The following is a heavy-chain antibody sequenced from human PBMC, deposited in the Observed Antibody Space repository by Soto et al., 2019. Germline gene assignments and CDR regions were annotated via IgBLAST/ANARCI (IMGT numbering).Heavy chain of an antibody. CDR1: GFTFSSYS. CDR3: AKEGDLIGYNYGSCFDY. D-gene: IGHD5-18*01. J-gene: IGHJ4*02. V-gene: IGHV3-23*01. CDR2: ITGSGGST. Sequence: PRLSCAASGFTFSSYSMSWVRQAPGKGLEWVSAITGSGGSTYYADSVKGRFTISRDNSKNTLYLQMNSLRAEDTAVYYCAKEGDLIGYNYGSCFDYWGQGTLVTVS.